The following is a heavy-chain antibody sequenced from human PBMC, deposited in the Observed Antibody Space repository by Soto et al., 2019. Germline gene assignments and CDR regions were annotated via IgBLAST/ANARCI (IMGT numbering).Heavy chain of an antibody. CDR2: IKSKTDGGTT. V-gene: IGHV3-15*07. J-gene: IGHJ6*02. Sequence: GGSLRLSCAASGFTFSNAWMNWVRQAPGKGLEWVGRIKSKTDGGTTDYAAPVKGRFTISRDDSKNTLYLQMNSLKTEDTAVYYCTTDIVLVPAAIVAYYYYGMDVWGQGTTVTVSS. CDR3: TTDIVLVPAAIVAYYYYGMDV. CDR1: GFTFSNAW. D-gene: IGHD2-2*01.